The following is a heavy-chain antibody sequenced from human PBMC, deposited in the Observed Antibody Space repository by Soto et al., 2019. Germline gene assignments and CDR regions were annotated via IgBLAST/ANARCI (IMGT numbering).Heavy chain of an antibody. CDR3: ARDSGYYYDSSGYPDAFDI. D-gene: IGHD3-22*01. CDR1: GGTFSSYA. CDR2: IIPIFGTA. Sequence: ASVKVSCKASGGTFSSYAISWVRQAPGQGLEWMGGIIPIFGTANYAQKFQGRVTITADESTSTAYMELSSLRSEDTAVYYCARDSGYYYDSSGYPDAFDIWGQGTMVTVSS. J-gene: IGHJ3*02. V-gene: IGHV1-69*13.